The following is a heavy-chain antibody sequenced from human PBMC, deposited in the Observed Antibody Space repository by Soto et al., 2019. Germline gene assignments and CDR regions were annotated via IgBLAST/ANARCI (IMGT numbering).Heavy chain of an antibody. J-gene: IGHJ6*02. CDR1: GFSLSTSGMC. V-gene: IGHV2-70*01. CDR3: ARSRYDSAYYYYGMDV. D-gene: IGHD3-9*01. Sequence: SGPTLVNPTQTLTLTCTFSGFSLSTSGMCVSWIRQPPGKALEWLALIDWDDGKYYSTSLKTRLTISKDTSKNQVVLTMTNMDPVDTATYYCARSRYDSAYYYYGMDVWGQGTTVTVSS. CDR2: IDWDDGK.